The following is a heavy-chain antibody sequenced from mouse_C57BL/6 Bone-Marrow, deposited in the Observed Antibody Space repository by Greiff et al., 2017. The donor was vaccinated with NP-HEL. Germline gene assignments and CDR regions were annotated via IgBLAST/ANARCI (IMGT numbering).Heavy chain of an antibody. CDR3: ARVDYGSSYDAMDY. CDR1: GYTFTDYN. V-gene: IGHV1-18*01. Sequence: VQLQQSGPELVRPGASVKIPCKASGYTFTDYNMDWVKQSHGKSLEWIGDINPNNGGTIYNQKFKGKATLTVDKSSSTAYMELRSLTSEDTAVYYCARVDYGSSYDAMDYWGQGTSVTVSS. J-gene: IGHJ4*01. D-gene: IGHD1-1*01. CDR2: INPNNGGT.